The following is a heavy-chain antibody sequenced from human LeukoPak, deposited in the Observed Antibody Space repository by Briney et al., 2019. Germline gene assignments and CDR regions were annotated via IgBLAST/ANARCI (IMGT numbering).Heavy chain of an antibody. J-gene: IGHJ4*02. V-gene: IGHV3-30-3*01. D-gene: IGHD6-19*01. CDR3: TRDSSGWYGKFDY. CDR1: GFTFSSYA. Sequence: GRSLRLSCAASGFTFSSYATHWVRQAPGKGLEWVAVISYDGSNKYYADSVKGRFTISRDNSKNTLYLQMNSLRAEDTAVYYCTRDSSGWYGKFDYWGQGTLVTVSS. CDR2: ISYDGSNK.